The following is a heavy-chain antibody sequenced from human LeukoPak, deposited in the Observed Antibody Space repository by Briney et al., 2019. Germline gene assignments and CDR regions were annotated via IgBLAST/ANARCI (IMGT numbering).Heavy chain of an antibody. J-gene: IGHJ4*02. CDR3: ARSLRGVFDY. V-gene: IGHV4-30-4*01. D-gene: IGHD5/OR15-5a*01. CDR1: GGSISSGDYY. Sequence: TSETLSLTCTVSGGSISSGDYYWSWIRQPPEKGLEWIGYIYYSGSTYYNPSLKSRVTISVDTSKNQFSLKLSSVTAADTAVYYCARSLRGVFDYWGQGTLVTVSS. CDR2: IYYSGST.